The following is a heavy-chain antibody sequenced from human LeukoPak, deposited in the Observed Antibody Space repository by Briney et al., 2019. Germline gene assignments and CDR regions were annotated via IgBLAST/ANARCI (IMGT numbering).Heavy chain of an antibody. V-gene: IGHV3-7*01. J-gene: IGHJ4*02. D-gene: IGHD3-16*01. CDR1: GFTFSSYW. Sequence: GGSLRLSCAASGFTFSSYWMGWVRQAPGKGLEWVANIKQDGSEKHYVNSVKGRFTISRDNAKNSLYLQMNSLRAEDTAVYYCARARGDYFDYWGQGTLVTVSS. CDR2: IKQDGSEK. CDR3: ARARGDYFDY.